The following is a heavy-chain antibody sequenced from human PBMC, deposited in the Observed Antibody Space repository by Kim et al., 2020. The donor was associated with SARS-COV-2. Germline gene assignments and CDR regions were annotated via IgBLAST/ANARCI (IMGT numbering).Heavy chain of an antibody. CDR1: GFTFSSYA. CDR3: ARAPPYCSSTSCYVGWFDP. CDR2: ISYDGSKK. J-gene: IGHJ5*02. V-gene: IGHV3-30*04. D-gene: IGHD2-2*01. Sequence: GGSLRLSCAASGFTFSSYAMHWVRQAPGKGLEWVAVISYDGSKKYYADSVKGRFTISRDNSKNTLYLQMNSLRAEDTAVYYCARAPPYCSSTSCYVGWFDPWGQGTLVTVSS.